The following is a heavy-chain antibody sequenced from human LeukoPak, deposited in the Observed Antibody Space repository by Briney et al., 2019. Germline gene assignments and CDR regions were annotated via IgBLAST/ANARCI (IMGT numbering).Heavy chain of an antibody. Sequence: ASVKVSCMVSGDTLTALSMHWVRQAPGKGLEWMGGFHPEDGETIYAQKFQGRVTMTEDTSTDTAYMELSSLRSDDAAVYYCTTGKIYCSTTSCSDDYWGQGTLVTVSS. J-gene: IGHJ4*02. CDR2: FHPEDGET. CDR1: GDTLTALS. CDR3: TTGKIYCSTTSCSDDY. D-gene: IGHD2-2*01. V-gene: IGHV1-24*01.